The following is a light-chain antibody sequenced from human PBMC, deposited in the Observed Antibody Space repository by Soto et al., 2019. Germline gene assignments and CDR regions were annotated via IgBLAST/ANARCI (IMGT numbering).Light chain of an antibody. CDR3: SSYSTSRARI. J-gene: IGLJ2*01. CDR1: RSDVGGYNY. Sequence: QSALTQPASVSGSPGQSITISCTGTRSDVGGYNYVSWYKQNPGKAPKLVIYDVSHRPSGVSNLFFGSKSGNTASLTISGLQAEDEADYYCSSYSTSRARIFGGGTKVTVL. V-gene: IGLV2-14*01. CDR2: DVS.